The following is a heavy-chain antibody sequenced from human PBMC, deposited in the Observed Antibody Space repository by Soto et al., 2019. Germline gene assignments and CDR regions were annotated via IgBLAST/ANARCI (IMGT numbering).Heavy chain of an antibody. CDR1: GGSVGIGDYS. CDR3: ARDWELRRMDV. Sequence: PSETLSLTCTVSGGSVGIGDYSWTWIRQPPGKGLEWIGYIFYTGNTNYSPSLKSRVTMSVDRSRNQFSLRLGSVTAADTAVYYCARDWELRRMDVWGQGTTVTVSS. CDR2: IFYTGNT. D-gene: IGHD1-7*01. V-gene: IGHV4-61*08. J-gene: IGHJ6*02.